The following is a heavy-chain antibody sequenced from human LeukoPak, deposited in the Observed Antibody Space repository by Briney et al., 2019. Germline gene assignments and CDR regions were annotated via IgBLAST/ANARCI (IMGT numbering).Heavy chain of an antibody. J-gene: IGHJ4*02. V-gene: IGHV1-2*02. CDR1: GYTFTDYF. D-gene: IGHD3-10*01. CDR3: ARDRATYGPEYDD. Sequence: ASVKVSCKASGYTFTDYFIHWVRQAPGQGLEWMGWISPNSGDTNCAQKFQGRVTVTRDTSITTAYMEVNSLRSDDTAVYYCARDRATYGPEYDDWGQGTLVTVSS. CDR2: ISPNSGDT.